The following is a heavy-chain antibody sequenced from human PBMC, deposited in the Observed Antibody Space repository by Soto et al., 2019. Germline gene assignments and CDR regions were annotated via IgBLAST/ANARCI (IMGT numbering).Heavy chain of an antibody. J-gene: IGHJ4*02. Sequence: GGSLRLSCAASGFTFSSYWMSWVRQAPGKGLEWMANIKQDGSEKYYVDSVKGRFTISRDNAKNSLYLQMNSLRAEDTAVYYCARGVVRGVIDYWGQGTLVTVSS. CDR3: ARGVVRGVIDY. V-gene: IGHV3-7*03. D-gene: IGHD3-10*01. CDR1: GFTFSSYW. CDR2: IKQDGSEK.